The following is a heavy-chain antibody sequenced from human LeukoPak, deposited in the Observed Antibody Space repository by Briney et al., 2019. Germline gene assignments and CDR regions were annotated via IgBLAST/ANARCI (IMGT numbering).Heavy chain of an antibody. CDR2: IRSKAHSYAT. CDR3: TSRGWP. CDR1: GFTFSGSS. Sequence: VGSLKLSRTASGFTFSGSSMKWVRQAPGKGLEWVGRIRSKAHSYATAYAASVKGRFTISRDDSKNTAYLQMNSLKTEDTAVYYCTSRGWPWGQGTMATVSS. D-gene: IGHD6-19*01. V-gene: IGHV3-73*01. J-gene: IGHJ1*01.